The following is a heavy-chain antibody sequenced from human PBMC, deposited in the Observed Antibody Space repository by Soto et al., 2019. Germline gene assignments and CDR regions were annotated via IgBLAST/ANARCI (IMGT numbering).Heavy chain of an antibody. J-gene: IGHJ4*02. CDR3: SGGVGDAF. Sequence: EVHLVESGGGLVQTGGSLRLSCAIFESTVSRDWMNWVRQAPGKGLEWVAHINQDGSEKYYVDSVKGRFTISRDNAKKPLYLQMDCLRPAETAMYYCSGGVGDAFWGQGTLVTVSS. CDR2: INQDGSEK. CDR1: ESTVSRDW. V-gene: IGHV3-7*04. D-gene: IGHD1-26*01.